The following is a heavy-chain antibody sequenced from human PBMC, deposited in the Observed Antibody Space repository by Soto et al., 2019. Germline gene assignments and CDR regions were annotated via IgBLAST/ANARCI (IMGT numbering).Heavy chain of an antibody. Sequence: PGGSRRLSCAPAGFMFGGYGMSWVRQPPGKGLQWVATIHPSAGSTHYAESVRGRFTIPRDNSRDTLYLQMNSLRAEDTAVCYCAKDPSTRPPDCWGQGALVTVSS. CDR1: GFMFGGYG. J-gene: IGHJ4*02. V-gene: IGHV3-23*01. CDR2: IHPSAGST. CDR3: AKDPSTRPPDC.